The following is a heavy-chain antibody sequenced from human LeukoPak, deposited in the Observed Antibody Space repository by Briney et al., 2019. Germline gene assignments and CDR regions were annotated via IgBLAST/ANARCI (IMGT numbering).Heavy chain of an antibody. J-gene: IGHJ4*02. CDR2: ISAYNGNT. V-gene: IGHV1-18*01. Sequence: ASVKVSCKASGYTFTSYVISWVRQAPGQGLEWMGWISAYNGNTNYAQKLQGRVTMTTDTSTSTAYVELRSLRSDDTAVYYCARDFSVSNYYDSSGYYGIFDYWGQGTLVTVSS. CDR1: GYTFTSYV. CDR3: ARDFSVSNYYDSSGYYGIFDY. D-gene: IGHD3-22*01.